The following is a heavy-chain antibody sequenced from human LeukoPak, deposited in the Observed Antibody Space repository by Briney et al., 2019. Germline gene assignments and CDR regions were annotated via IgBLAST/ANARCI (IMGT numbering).Heavy chain of an antibody. D-gene: IGHD2-15*01. CDR3: ARVEGDGSYCSGGSCYLNWFDP. CDR2: IYYSGST. V-gene: IGHV4-31*03. CDR1: GGSISSGGYY. J-gene: IGHJ5*02. Sequence: PSETLSLTCTVSGGSISSGGYYWSWIRQHPGKGLEWIGYIYYSGSTYYNPSLKSRVTISVDTSKNQFSLKLSSVTAADTAVYYCARVEGDGSYCSGGSCYLNWFDPWGQGTLVIVSS.